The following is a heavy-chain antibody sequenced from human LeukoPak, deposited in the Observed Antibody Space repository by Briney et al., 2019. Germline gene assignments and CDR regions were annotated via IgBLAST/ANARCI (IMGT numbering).Heavy chain of an antibody. J-gene: IGHJ4*02. Sequence: PSETLSLTCTVSGDSIRSNNYYWGWIRQPPGKGLEWIGSIYDTGSTFYNPSLKSRVIISVDTSKNQFSLKLSSVTAADTAVYYCAREPNYYDSSGYYYFDYWGQGTLVTVSS. CDR1: GDSIRSNNYY. CDR3: AREPNYYDSSGYYYFDY. CDR2: IYDTGST. D-gene: IGHD3-22*01. V-gene: IGHV4-39*02.